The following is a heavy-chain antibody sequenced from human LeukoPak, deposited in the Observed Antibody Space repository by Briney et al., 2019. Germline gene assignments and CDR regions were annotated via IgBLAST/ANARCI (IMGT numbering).Heavy chain of an antibody. V-gene: IGHV4-39*07. CDR3: ARAHSLPSDYGDRYSSGWIFDY. D-gene: IGHD6-19*01. J-gene: IGHJ4*02. CDR1: GGSISSSRYY. Sequence: SETLSLTCTVSGGSISSSRYYWGWIRQPPGKGLEWIGSIYYSGSTYYNPSLKSRVTISVDTSKNQFSLKLSSVTAADTAVYYCARAHSLPSDYGDRYSSGWIFDYWGQGTLVAVSS. CDR2: IYYSGST.